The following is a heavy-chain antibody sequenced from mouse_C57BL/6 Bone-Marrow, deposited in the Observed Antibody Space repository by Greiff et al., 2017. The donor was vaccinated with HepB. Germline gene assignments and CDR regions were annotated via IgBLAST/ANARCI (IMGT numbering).Heavy chain of an antibody. D-gene: IGHD2-4*01. Sequence: VQLQQPGAELVRPGSSVKLSCKASGYTFTSYWMDWVKQRPGQGLEWIGNIYPSDSETHYNQKFKDKATLTVDKSSSTAYMQLSSLTSEDSAVYYCARYYDYDGAFDYWGQGTTLTVSS. CDR1: GYTFTSYW. V-gene: IGHV1-61*01. CDR2: IYPSDSET. CDR3: ARYYDYDGAFDY. J-gene: IGHJ2*01.